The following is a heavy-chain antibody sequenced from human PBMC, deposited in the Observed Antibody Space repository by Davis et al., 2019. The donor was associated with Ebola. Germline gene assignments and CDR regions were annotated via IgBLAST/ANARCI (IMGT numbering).Heavy chain of an antibody. J-gene: IGHJ6*02. CDR1: GFTFSNFA. V-gene: IGHV3-30*04. CDR3: AREGGYCISTRCYYGMDV. Sequence: PGGSLRLSCAASGFTFSNFAMQWVRQAPGKGLEWVAVISYDGSNKYYADSVKGQFTISRDNSKNTLYLQMNSLRAEDTAVYYCAREGGYCISTRCYYGMDVWGQGTTVTVSS. CDR2: ISYDGSNK. D-gene: IGHD2-2*01.